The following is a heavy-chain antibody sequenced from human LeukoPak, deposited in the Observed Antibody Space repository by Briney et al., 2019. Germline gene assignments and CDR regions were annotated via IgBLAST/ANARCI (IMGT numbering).Heavy chain of an antibody. D-gene: IGHD3-10*01. J-gene: IGHJ3*02. CDR1: GYTFTGYY. Sequence: ASVKVSCKASGYTFTGYYVHWVRQAPGQGLEWMGWINPNSGGTNYAQKFQGRVTMTRDTSISTAYMELSRLRSDDTAVYYCARFMVRGVIIRVRNAFDIWGQGTMVTVSS. CDR3: ARFMVRGVIIRVRNAFDI. V-gene: IGHV1-2*02. CDR2: INPNSGGT.